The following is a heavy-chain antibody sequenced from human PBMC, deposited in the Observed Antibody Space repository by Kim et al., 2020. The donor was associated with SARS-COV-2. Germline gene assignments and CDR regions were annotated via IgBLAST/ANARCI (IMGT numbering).Heavy chain of an antibody. CDR1: GYSFSDYF. CDR3: ARRAMNERFLDF. CDR2: IYPDDSDV. V-gene: IGHV5-51*01. Sequence: GESLKISCQGSGYSFSDYFIDWVRQKPGKGLEWMGVIYPDDSDVTYSPSFKGQVTISVDKSTGTAYLQWSSLRASDTATHYCARRAMNERFLDFWRQGTLGTVSS. J-gene: IGHJ4*02.